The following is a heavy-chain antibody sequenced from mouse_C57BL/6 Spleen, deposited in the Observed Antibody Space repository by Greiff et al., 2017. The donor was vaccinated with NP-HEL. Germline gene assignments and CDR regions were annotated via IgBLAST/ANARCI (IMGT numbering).Heavy chain of an antibody. D-gene: IGHD1-1*01. CDR3: AQSYGSSYSWYFDV. Sequence: VQLQQSGPELVKPGASVKISCKASGYSFTGYYMNWVKQSPEKSLEWIGEINPSTGGTTYNQKFKAKATLTVDKSSSTAYMQLKSLTSEDSAVYYCAQSYGSSYSWYFDVWGTGTTVTVSS. J-gene: IGHJ1*03. V-gene: IGHV1-42*01. CDR2: INPSTGGT. CDR1: GYSFTGYY.